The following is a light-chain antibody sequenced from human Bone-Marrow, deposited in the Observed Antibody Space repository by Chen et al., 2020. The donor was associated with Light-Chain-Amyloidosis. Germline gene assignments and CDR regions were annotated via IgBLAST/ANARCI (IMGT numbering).Light chain of an antibody. Sequence: EIVLTQSPGTLSLSPGERATLSCRASQSVSSSYLAWYQQKPGQAPRLLIYATSRRATGIPDRISGSASGTDFTLTISRLEPEDVAVYYCQEYGSSPLYTFGQGTKLEIK. CDR3: QEYGSSPLYT. CDR1: QSVSSSY. V-gene: IGKV3-20*01. CDR2: ATS. J-gene: IGKJ2*01.